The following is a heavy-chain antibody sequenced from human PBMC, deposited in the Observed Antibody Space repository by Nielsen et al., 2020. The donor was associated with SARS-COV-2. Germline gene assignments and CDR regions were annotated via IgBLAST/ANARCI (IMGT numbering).Heavy chain of an antibody. V-gene: IGHV3-48*01. CDR3: ARDSSGWYALTTYYYYGMDV. J-gene: IGHJ6*02. Sequence: WIRQPPGKGLEWVSYISSSSSTIYYADSVKGQFTISRDNAKNSLYLQMNSLRAEDTAVYYCARDSSGWYALTTYYYYGMDVWGQGTTVTVSS. D-gene: IGHD6-19*01. CDR2: ISSSSSTI.